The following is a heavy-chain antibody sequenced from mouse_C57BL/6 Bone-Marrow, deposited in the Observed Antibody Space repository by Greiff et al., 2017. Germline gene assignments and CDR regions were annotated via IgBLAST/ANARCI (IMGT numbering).Heavy chain of an antibody. J-gene: IGHJ1*03. V-gene: IGHV1-69*01. CDR1: GYTFTSYW. CDR2: IDPSDSYT. Sequence: QVQLKQPGAELVMPGASVKLSCKASGYTFTSYWMHWVKQRPGQGLEWIGEIDPSDSYTNYNQKFKGKSTLTVDKSSSTAYMQLSSLTSEDSAVYYCARHYGSRRYFDVWGTGTTVTVSS. CDR3: ARHYGSRRYFDV. D-gene: IGHD1-1*01.